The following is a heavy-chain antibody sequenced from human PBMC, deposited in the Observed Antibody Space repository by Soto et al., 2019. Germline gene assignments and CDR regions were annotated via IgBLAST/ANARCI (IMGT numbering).Heavy chain of an antibody. Sequence: EVPLLESGGALVQPGGSLRLSCAASGFTFSTYAIIWARQAPGKGLEWVSVISGSGDKTYYADSVKGRFTISRDNSKNTVFLQMNSLKVEDTAVYYCAKGGWGTVLDYWGQGTLVTVSS. J-gene: IGHJ4*02. CDR1: GFTFSTYA. CDR3: AKGGWGTVLDY. D-gene: IGHD1-7*01. CDR2: ISGSGDKT. V-gene: IGHV3-23*01.